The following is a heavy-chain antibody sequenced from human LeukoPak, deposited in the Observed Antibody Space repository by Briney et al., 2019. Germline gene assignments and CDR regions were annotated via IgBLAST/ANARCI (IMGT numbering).Heavy chain of an antibody. CDR2: ISGSGGST. Sequence: GGSLRLSCAASGFIFSSYGMSWVRQAPGKGLEWVSAISGSGGSTYYADSVKGRFTISRDNSKNTLYLQMNSLRAEDTAVYYCASDSSGYDYNWFDPWGQGTLVTVSS. V-gene: IGHV3-23*01. D-gene: IGHD3-22*01. CDR1: GFIFSSYG. J-gene: IGHJ5*02. CDR3: ASDSSGYDYNWFDP.